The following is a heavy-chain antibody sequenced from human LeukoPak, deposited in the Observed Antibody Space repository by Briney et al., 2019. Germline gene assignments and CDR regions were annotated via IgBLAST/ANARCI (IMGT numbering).Heavy chain of an antibody. V-gene: IGHV4-31*03. CDR2: IYDSGNS. CDR3: ATWTIFGVVINDS. J-gene: IGHJ4*02. CDR1: GGSISSGGYY. D-gene: IGHD3-3*01. Sequence: SETLSLTCTVSGGSISSGGYYWSWIRQHPGKGLEWIGYIYDSGNSFYNPSLKSRITMSLDTSKNQFSLKLSSVTAADTAVYYCATWTIFGVVINDSWGQGTLVTVSS.